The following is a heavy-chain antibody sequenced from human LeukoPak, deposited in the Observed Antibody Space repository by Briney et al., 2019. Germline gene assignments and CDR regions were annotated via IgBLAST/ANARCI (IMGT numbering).Heavy chain of an antibody. CDR1: GFTFSSYW. CDR2: INSDGSST. V-gene: IGHV3-74*01. Sequence: AGGSLRLSCAASGFTFSSYWMHWVRQAPGKGLVWVSRINSDGSSTSYADSVKGRFTISRDNAKKSLFLQMNSLRAEDTAVYYCARGHSGLDYWGRGTLVTVSA. J-gene: IGHJ4*02. CDR3: ARGHSGLDY. D-gene: IGHD3/OR15-3a*01.